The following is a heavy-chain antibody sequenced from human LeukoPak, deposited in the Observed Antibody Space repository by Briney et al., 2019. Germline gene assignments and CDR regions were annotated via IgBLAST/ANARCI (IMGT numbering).Heavy chain of an antibody. V-gene: IGHV3-74*01. J-gene: IGHJ3*01. CDR1: GFTLTNNW. Sequence: SGGPLRLSCTASGFTLTNNWMHWVRQVPGKGLEWVSRVNTYGTNTNYADSVRGRFTISRDNAKNTLYLQMDSLRAEDSAIYYCAREFSPEDAFDLWGQGTRVTVSS. CDR2: VNTYGTNT. CDR3: AREFSPEDAFDL. D-gene: IGHD1-14*01.